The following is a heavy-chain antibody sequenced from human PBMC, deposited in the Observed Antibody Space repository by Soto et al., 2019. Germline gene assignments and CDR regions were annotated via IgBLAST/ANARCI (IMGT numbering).Heavy chain of an antibody. CDR1: GGNFNTYA. CDR3: AKEAGDH. V-gene: IGHV1-69*13. D-gene: IGHD3-10*01. Sequence: VKVSCKTSGGNFNTYALTWVRQAPGQGLEWIGGIIPMFDIKNVAQRFQGRVTLNADDSMTTAYMEMTSLRSDDTAVYYCAKEAGDHWGQGTLVTVSS. J-gene: IGHJ4*02. CDR2: IIPMFDIK.